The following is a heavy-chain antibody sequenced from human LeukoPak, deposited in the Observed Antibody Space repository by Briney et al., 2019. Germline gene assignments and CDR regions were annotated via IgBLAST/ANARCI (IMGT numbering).Heavy chain of an antibody. CDR2: IYSGGST. CDR1: GFTVSSNS. Sequence: GGSLRLSCTVSGFTVSSNSWSWVRQAPGKGLEWVSVIYSGGSTYYADSVKGRFTISRDNSKNTLYLQMNSLRAEDTAVYYCAKRSRYCSGGSCYPIDAFDIWGQGTMVTVSS. CDR3: AKRSRYCSGGSCYPIDAFDI. D-gene: IGHD2-15*01. V-gene: IGHV3-53*01. J-gene: IGHJ3*02.